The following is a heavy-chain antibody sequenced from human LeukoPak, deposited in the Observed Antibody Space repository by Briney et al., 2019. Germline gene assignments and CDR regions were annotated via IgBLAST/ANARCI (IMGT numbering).Heavy chain of an antibody. CDR1: GFTFDDYA. CDR2: ISGSGGST. J-gene: IGHJ4*02. Sequence: GGSLRLSCAASGFTFDDYAMHWVRQAPGKGLEWVSAISGSGGSTYYADSVKGRFSISRDNSKNTVYLQMNSLRAEDTAVYYCAKVERLGELSPLDYWGQGTLVTVSS. CDR3: AKVERLGELSPLDY. D-gene: IGHD3-16*02. V-gene: IGHV3-23*01.